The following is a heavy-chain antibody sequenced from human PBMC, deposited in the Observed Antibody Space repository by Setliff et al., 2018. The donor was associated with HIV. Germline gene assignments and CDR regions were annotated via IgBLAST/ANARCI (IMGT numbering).Heavy chain of an antibody. Sequence: GGSLRLSCADSGFTFSSYWMSWVRQAPGKGLEWVANIKQDGSEKYYVDSVKGRFTISRDNAKNSLYLQMNSLRAEDTAVYYCARGGDRQQLVLIDYWGQGTLVTVPQ. V-gene: IGHV3-7*03. CDR1: GFTFSSYW. CDR2: IKQDGSEK. D-gene: IGHD6-13*01. CDR3: ARGGDRQQLVLIDY. J-gene: IGHJ4*02.